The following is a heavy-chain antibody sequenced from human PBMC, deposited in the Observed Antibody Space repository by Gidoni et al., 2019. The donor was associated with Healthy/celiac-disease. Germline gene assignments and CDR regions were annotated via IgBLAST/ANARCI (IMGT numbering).Heavy chain of an antibody. CDR1: GRAIRSYS. V-gene: IGHV4-59*01. CDR3: ARDMESIDAFDI. CDR2: IYYSGST. J-gene: IGHJ3*02. Sequence: QVQLQESGPGLVKPSETLSLTCTVAGRAIRSYSWSWIRPPPGKGLEWIGYIYYSGSTNYNPSLKRRVTISVDTSKNQFYLKLSSVTAADTAVYYCARDMESIDAFDIWGQGTMVTVSS. D-gene: IGHD1-1*01.